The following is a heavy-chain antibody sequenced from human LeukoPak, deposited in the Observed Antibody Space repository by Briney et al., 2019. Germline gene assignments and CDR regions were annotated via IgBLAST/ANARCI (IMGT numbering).Heavy chain of an antibody. CDR3: ARDRGELLYCFDY. CDR1: GGTFSSYA. Sequence: ASVKVSCKASGGTFSSYAISWVRQAPGQGLEWMGRIIPTFGIANYAQKFQGRVSITADKSTSTAYMELSSLRSEDTAVYYCARDRGELLYCFDYWGQGTLVTVSS. D-gene: IGHD1-26*01. V-gene: IGHV1-69*04. J-gene: IGHJ4*02. CDR2: IIPTFGIA.